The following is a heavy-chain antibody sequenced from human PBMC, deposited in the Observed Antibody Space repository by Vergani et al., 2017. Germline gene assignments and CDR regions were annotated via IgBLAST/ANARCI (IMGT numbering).Heavy chain of an antibody. CDR3: AREGITMVRGGGWFDP. J-gene: IGHJ5*02. Sequence: QVQLQESGPGLVKPSQTLSLTCSVSGDSISSGVYYWNWIRQHPGKGLEWIGYIYSTGSTHHNPSLRRRINMSVDTSKNQFSLRLSSVTAADTAVYYCAREGITMVRGGGWFDPWGQGTLVTVSS. CDR2: IYSTGST. CDR1: GDSISSGVYY. V-gene: IGHV4-30-4*01. D-gene: IGHD3-10*01.